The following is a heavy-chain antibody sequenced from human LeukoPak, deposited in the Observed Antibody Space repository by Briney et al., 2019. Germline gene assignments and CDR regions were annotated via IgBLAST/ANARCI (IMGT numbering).Heavy chain of an antibody. Sequence: SETLSLTCTVSGGSISSGNYYWTWIRQPAGKGLEWIGRIYSSGSTNYNPSLKSRVTMSADTSKNQFSLKLSSVTAADTAVYYCARDWSSYGYDYWGQGTLVTVSS. D-gene: IGHD5-18*01. J-gene: IGHJ4*02. CDR2: IYSSGST. CDR1: GGSISSGNYY. CDR3: ARDWSSYGYDY. V-gene: IGHV4-61*02.